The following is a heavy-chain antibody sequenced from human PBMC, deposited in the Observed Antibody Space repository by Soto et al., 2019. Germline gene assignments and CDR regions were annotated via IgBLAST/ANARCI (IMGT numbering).Heavy chain of an antibody. CDR2: IYPGDSDT. V-gene: IGHV5-51*01. J-gene: IGHJ2*01. CDR1: GYSFTSYW. D-gene: IGHD4-17*01. Sequence: PGESLNISCKGSGYSFTSYWIGWVRQRPGKGLEWMGIIYPGDSDTRYNPTFQGQVTISADKSLSIAYLQWSSLKASDTAMYYCARHEGFGDSYWYFDLWGRGTLVTVS. CDR3: ARHEGFGDSYWYFDL.